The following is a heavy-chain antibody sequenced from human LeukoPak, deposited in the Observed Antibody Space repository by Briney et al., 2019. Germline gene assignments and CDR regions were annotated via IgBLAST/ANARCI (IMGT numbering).Heavy chain of an antibody. CDR3: ARGRVMDV. CDR2: IYHSGST. V-gene: IGHV4-30-2*01. CDR1: GVSISSGGYS. J-gene: IGHJ6*02. Sequence: MTSETLSLTCAVSGVSISSGGYSWSWIRQPPGKGLEWIGYIYHSGSTYYNPSLKSRVTISVDRSKNQFSLKLSSVTAADTAVYYCARGRVMDVWGQGTTVTVSS.